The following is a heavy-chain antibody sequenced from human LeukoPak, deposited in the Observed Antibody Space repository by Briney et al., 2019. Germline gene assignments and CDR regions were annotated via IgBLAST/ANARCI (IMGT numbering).Heavy chain of an antibody. CDR3: AKDAIGQYRPYYFDC. CDR2: ISGSGEST. CDR1: GFTFSSFA. V-gene: IGHV3-23*01. D-gene: IGHD3-16*02. J-gene: IGHJ4*02. Sequence: SGGSLRLSCAASGFTFSSFAKSWVRQAPGKGLEWVSSISGSGESTYYADYVKGRFTVSRDNSKNTVNLQLNSLRAEDTAVYYCAKDAIGQYRPYYFDCWGQGTLVTVSS.